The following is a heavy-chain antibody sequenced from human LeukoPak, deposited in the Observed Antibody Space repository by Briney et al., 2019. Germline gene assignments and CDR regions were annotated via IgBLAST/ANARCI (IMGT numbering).Heavy chain of an antibody. Sequence: ASVKVSCKASGYTFTSYAMNWVRQAPGQGLEWMGWINTNTGNPTYAQGFTGRFVFSLDTSVSAAYLQISSLKAEDTAVYYCASDYYGSGSYPHWFDPWGQGTLVTVSS. CDR3: ASDYYGSGSYPHWFDP. CDR1: GYTFTSYA. CDR2: INTNTGNP. J-gene: IGHJ5*02. D-gene: IGHD3-10*01. V-gene: IGHV7-4-1*02.